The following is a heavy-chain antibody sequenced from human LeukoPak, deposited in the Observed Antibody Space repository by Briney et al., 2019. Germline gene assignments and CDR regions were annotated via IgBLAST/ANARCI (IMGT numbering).Heavy chain of an antibody. J-gene: IGHJ3*02. Sequence: ASVKVSRKVSGYTLTELSMHWVRQAPGKGLEWMGGFDPEDGETIYAQKFQGRVTMTEDTSTDTAYMELSSLRSEDTAVYYCATKIVGATDDAFDIWGQGTMVTVSS. CDR1: GYTLTELS. D-gene: IGHD1-26*01. CDR2: FDPEDGET. CDR3: ATKIVGATDDAFDI. V-gene: IGHV1-24*01.